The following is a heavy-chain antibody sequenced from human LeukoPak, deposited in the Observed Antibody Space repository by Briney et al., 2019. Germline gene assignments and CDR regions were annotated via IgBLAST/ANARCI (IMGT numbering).Heavy chain of an antibody. CDR3: AKDLEMATTKGRLGAFDI. D-gene: IGHD5-24*01. V-gene: IGHV3-30*02. J-gene: IGHJ3*02. Sequence: PGGSLRLSCAASGVIFNNYGMPWVRQAPGKGLEWVAFIRYDGSNKYYADSVKGRFTISRDNSKNTLYLQMNSLRAEDTAVYYCAKDLEMATTKGRLGAFDIWGQGTMVTVSS. CDR2: IRYDGSNK. CDR1: GVIFNNYG.